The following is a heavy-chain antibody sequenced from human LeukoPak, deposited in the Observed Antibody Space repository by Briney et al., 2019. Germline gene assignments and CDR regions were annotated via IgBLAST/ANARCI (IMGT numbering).Heavy chain of an antibody. CDR2: ISSSSSTI. CDR1: GFTFSSYS. CDR3: ARDPGIAARPYFDY. Sequence: GGSLRLSCAASGFTFSSYSMNWVRQAPGKGLEWVSYISSSSSTIYYADSVKGRFTISRDNAKNSLYLQMNSLRAEDTAVYYCARDPGIAARPYFDYWGQGTLVTVSS. D-gene: IGHD6-6*01. J-gene: IGHJ4*02. V-gene: IGHV3-48*01.